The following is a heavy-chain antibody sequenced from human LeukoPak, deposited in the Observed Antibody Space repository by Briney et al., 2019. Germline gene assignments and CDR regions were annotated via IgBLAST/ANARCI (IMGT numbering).Heavy chain of an antibody. CDR3: ARHISGYYDY. Sequence: GESLKISCKGSGYSFTSFWIAWVRQMPGKGLECMGIIYPGDSDTRYSPSFQGQVTISADKSISTAYLQWSSLKASDTAIYYCARHISGYYDYWGQGTLVTVSS. J-gene: IGHJ4*02. D-gene: IGHD3-22*01. CDR2: IYPGDSDT. CDR1: GYSFTSFW. V-gene: IGHV5-51*01.